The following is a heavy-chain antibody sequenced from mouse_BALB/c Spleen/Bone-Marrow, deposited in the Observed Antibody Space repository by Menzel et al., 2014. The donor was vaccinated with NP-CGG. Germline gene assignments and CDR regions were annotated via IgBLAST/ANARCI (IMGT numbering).Heavy chain of an antibody. CDR3: ARSGSSSGYFDY. V-gene: IGHV5-17*02. J-gene: IGHJ2*01. CDR2: ISSGSSTV. CDR1: GFTFSSFG. Sequence: EVQVVESGGGLVQPGGSRKLSCAASGFTFSSFGMHWVRQAPEKGLEWVAYISSGSSTVYYADKGTGRFTISRDNPENTLFLQMTSLRSEDTAMYYCARSGSSSGYFDYWGQGTTLTVSS. D-gene: IGHD1-1*01.